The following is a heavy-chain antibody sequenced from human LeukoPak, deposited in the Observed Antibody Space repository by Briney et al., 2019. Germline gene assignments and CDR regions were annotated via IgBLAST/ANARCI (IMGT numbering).Heavy chain of an antibody. D-gene: IGHD3-10*01. J-gene: IGHJ4*02. CDR3: VKDQDYYGSGSWLIDY. CDR1: GFTFCSYS. Sequence: GGSLRLSCAASGFTFCSYSMNWVRQAPGKGLEWVSSISSSSSYIYYADSVKGRFTISRDNAKNSLYLQMNSLRAEDTAVYYCVKDQDYYGSGSWLIDYWGQGTLVTVSS. CDR2: ISSSSSYI. V-gene: IGHV3-21*01.